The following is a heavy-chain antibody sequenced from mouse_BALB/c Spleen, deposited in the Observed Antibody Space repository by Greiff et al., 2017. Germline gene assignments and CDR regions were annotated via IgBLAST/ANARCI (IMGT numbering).Heavy chain of an antibody. CDR1: GFTFSSYT. D-gene: IGHD1-1*01. Sequence: EVKVEESGGGLVKPGGSLKLSCAASGFTFSSYTMSWVRQTPEKRLEWVATISSGGSYTYYPDSVKGRFTISRDNAKNTLYLQMSSLKSEDTAMYYCTRDGDYYGSSYDYWGQGTTLTVSS. J-gene: IGHJ2*01. CDR2: ISSGGSYT. CDR3: TRDGDYYGSSYDY. V-gene: IGHV5-6-4*01.